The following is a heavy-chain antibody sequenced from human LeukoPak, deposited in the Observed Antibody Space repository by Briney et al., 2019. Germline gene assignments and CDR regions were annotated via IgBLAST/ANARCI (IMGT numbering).Heavy chain of an antibody. CDR3: VKDAGSIADY. V-gene: IGHV3-23*01. CDR2: ISGSGGST. J-gene: IGHJ4*02. Sequence: PGGSLRLSCAASGFTFSSYAMSWVRQAPGKGLEWVSAISGSGGSTYYADSVKGRFTISRDNSKNTLFLQMNSLRDEDTAFYYCVKDAGSIADYWGQGTLVTVSS. CDR1: GFTFSSYA. D-gene: IGHD6-6*01.